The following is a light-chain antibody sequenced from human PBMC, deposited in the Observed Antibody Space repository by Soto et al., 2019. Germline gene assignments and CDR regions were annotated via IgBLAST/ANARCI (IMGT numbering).Light chain of an antibody. CDR3: MPALQNPPNT. J-gene: IGKJ2*01. CDR2: LGS. V-gene: IGKV2-28*01. Sequence: DIVMTQSPLSLPVTPGEPASISCRSSQSLLHSNGYNYLDWYLQKPGQSPQLLIYLGSNRASGVPDRFSGSGSGTDFTLTISRVEAEDVGAYYCMPALQNPPNTFGLGTKVDIK. CDR1: QSLLHSNGYNY.